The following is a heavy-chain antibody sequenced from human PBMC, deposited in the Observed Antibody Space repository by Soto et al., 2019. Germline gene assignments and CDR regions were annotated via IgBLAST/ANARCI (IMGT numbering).Heavy chain of an antibody. CDR1: GGSISSSKC. V-gene: IGHV4-4*02. J-gene: IGHJ6*02. CDR3: ARVSGSYYYGMDV. CDR2: IYHSGST. Sequence: QVQLQESGPGLVKPSGTLSLTCAVSGGSISSSKCWSWVRQPPGKGLEWIGEIYHSGSTTFNPSLMSRVTISVDKSKNQCSLKLNSVTAADTAVYDCARVSGSYYYGMDVRGQGTTVTVS.